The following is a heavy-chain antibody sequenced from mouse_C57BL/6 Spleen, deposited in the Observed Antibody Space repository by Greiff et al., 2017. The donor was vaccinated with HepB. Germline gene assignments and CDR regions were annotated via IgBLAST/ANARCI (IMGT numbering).Heavy chain of an antibody. CDR2: INPGSGGT. CDR1: GYAFTNYL. Sequence: VKLQQSGAELVRPGTSVKVSCKASGYAFTNYLIEWVKQRPGQGLEWIGVINPGSGGTNYNEKFKGKATLTADKSSSTAYMQLSSLTSEDSAVYFCANGYDLSYWGQGTLVTVSA. CDR3: ANGYDLSY. D-gene: IGHD2-2*01. J-gene: IGHJ3*01. V-gene: IGHV1-54*01.